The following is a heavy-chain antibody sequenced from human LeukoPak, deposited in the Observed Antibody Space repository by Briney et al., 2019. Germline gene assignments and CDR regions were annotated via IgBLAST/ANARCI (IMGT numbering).Heavy chain of an antibody. CDR3: ARQISDYYYYYIDV. J-gene: IGHJ6*03. Sequence: SETLSLTCAVSGYSISSCYYWGWIRQPPGKGLEWIGTIYYSGTTYYNPSLESRVTMSEDTSKNQFSLTLRSVTATDTAVYYCARQISDYYYYYIDVWGKGTTVTVSS. CDR1: GYSISSCYY. D-gene: IGHD3-3*01. V-gene: IGHV4-38-2*01. CDR2: IYYSGTT.